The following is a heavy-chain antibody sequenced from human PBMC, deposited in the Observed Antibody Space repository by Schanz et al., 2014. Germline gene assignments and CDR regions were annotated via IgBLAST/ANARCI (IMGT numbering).Heavy chain of an antibody. CDR3: ARAFGAYDPAVSLDC. CDR1: GYTFTTYG. V-gene: IGHV1-2*04. J-gene: IGHJ4*02. CDR2: INPNSGTT. D-gene: IGHD1-1*01. Sequence: QVQLVQSGAEVKKPGASVKVSCKASGYTFTTYGISWVRQAPGQGLEWMGWINPNSGTTSYAQKFQGWVTMTRDTSISTACMELSRLKSDDTAVYYCARAFGAYDPAVSLDCWGPGSLVTAAS.